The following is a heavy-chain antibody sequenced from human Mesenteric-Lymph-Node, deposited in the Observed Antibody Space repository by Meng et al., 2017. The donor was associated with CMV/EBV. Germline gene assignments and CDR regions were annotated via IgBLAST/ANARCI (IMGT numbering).Heavy chain of an antibody. CDR3: ARDPGDHFWSGFFDY. CDR2: ISAYNDNT. D-gene: IGHD3-3*02. V-gene: IGHV1-18*01. Sequence: ASVKVSCKASGYTFTSNGISWVRQAPGQGLEWMGWISAYNDNTNYAQKLQGRVTMTTDTSTSTAYMELRSLRSDDTAVYYCARDPGDHFWSGFFDYWGQGTLVTVSS. J-gene: IGHJ4*02. CDR1: GYTFTSNG.